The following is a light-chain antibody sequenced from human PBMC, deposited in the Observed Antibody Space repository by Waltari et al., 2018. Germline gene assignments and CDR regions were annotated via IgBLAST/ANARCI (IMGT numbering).Light chain of an antibody. J-gene: IGLJ2*01. CDR2: EVT. CDR3: KSYTSSSTLL. CDR1: SSAVGGYNY. V-gene: IGLV2-14*01. Sequence: QSALTQPAYVSGSLGQSITIPCTGTSSAVGGYNYVSWYQQHPGKAPKRMIYEVTNRPAGVSNRVSGSKSGNTASLTSSGLQAEDEADYYCKSYTSSSTLLFGGGTKLTVL.